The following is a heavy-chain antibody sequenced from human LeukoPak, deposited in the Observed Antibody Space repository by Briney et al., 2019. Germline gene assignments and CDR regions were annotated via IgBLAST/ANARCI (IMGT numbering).Heavy chain of an antibody. D-gene: IGHD6-19*01. CDR3: ARENKRPAVAGTGLDP. Sequence: PSETLSLTCTVSGYSISSGYYWGWIRQPPGKGLEWIGSIYHSGSTYYNPSLKSRVTISVDTSKNQFSLKLSSVTAADTAVYYCARENKRPAVAGTGLDPWGQGTLVTVSS. CDR1: GYSISSGYY. CDR2: IYHSGST. J-gene: IGHJ5*02. V-gene: IGHV4-38-2*02.